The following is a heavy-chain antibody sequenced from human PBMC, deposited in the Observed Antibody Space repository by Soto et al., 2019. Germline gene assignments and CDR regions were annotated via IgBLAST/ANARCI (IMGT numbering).Heavy chain of an antibody. V-gene: IGHV1-46*04. Sequence: QVQLVPSGAEVKKPGASVRVSCKASGYTFTSYYIHWVRQAPGQGREWESIINPVGGSTNYAQKLQGRVTVTMDTSTSTVHMELSSLRSEDTAVYYCARGWGLVVYAIAVWGPGTRVTVSS. CDR1: GYTFTSYY. CDR2: INPVGGST. CDR3: ARGWGLVVYAIAV. D-gene: IGHD1-26*01. J-gene: IGHJ6*02.